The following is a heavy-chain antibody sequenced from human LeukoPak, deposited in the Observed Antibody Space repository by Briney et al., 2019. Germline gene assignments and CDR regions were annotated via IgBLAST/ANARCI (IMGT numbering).Heavy chain of an antibody. CDR3: ARVDVWFGYNFDY. Sequence: SETLSLTCTVSGGSISSGDYYWSWIRQPPGKGLEWIGYIYYSGSTYYNPSLKSRVTISVDTSKNQFPLKLSSVTAADTAVYYCARVDVWFGYNFDYWGQGTLVTVSS. J-gene: IGHJ4*02. CDR2: IYYSGST. D-gene: IGHD3-10*01. V-gene: IGHV4-30-4*01. CDR1: GGSISSGDYY.